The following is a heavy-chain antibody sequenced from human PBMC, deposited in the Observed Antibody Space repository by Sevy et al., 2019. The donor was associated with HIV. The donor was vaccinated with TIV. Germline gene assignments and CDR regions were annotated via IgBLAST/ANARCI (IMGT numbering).Heavy chain of an antibody. V-gene: IGHV1-24*01. CDR2: FDPEDGET. D-gene: IGHD6-6*01. J-gene: IGHJ6*02. CDR3: ATSSSSLVGRYYYYGMDV. CDR1: GYTLTELS. Sequence: ASVKVSCKVCGYTLTELSMHWVRQAPGKGLEWMGGFDPEDGETIYAQKFQGRVTMTEDTSTDTAYMELSSLRSEDTAVYYCATSSSSLVGRYYYYGMDVWGQGTTVTVSS.